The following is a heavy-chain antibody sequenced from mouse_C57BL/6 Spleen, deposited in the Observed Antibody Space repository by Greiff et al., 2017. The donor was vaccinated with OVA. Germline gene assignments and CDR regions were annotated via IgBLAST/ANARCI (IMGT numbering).Heavy chain of an antibody. J-gene: IGHJ2*01. CDR3: TRRGTDYYGSSYSY. V-gene: IGHV1-15*01. CDR2: IDPETGGT. Sequence: QVHVKQSGAELVRPGASVTLSCKASGYTFTDYEMHWVKQTPVHGLEWIGAIDPETGGTASNQKFKGKAILTADKSSSTAYMELRSLTSEDSAVYYCTRRGTDYYGSSYSYWGQGTTLTVSS. D-gene: IGHD1-1*01. CDR1: GYTFTDYE.